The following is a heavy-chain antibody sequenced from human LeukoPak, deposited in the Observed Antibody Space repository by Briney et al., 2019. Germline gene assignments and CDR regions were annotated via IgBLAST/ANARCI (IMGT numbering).Heavy chain of an antibody. V-gene: IGHV4-34*01. CDR3: ARGSDTAAGLY. D-gene: IGHD6-13*01. Sequence: SETLSLTCAVYGGSFSGYYWSWIRQPPGKGLEWIGEINHSGSTNYNPSLKSQVTISVDTSKNQFSLKVSSVTAADTAVYYCARGSDTAAGLYWGQGTLVTVSS. CDR1: GGSFSGYY. J-gene: IGHJ4*02. CDR2: INHSGST.